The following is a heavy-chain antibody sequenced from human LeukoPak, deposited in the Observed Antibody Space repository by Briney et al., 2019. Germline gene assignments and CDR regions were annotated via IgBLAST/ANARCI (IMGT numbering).Heavy chain of an antibody. CDR2: MNPNGGNT. CDR1: GYTFTSYD. Sequence: PKASVKVSCKASGYTFTSYDINWVRQATGQGLEWMGWMNPNGGNTGYAQKFQGRVTMTRNTSISTAYMELSSLRSEDTAVYYCARARHYGSGSYYYYYGMDVWGQGTMVTVSS. V-gene: IGHV1-8*01. J-gene: IGHJ6*02. D-gene: IGHD3-10*01. CDR3: ARARHYGSGSYYYYYGMDV.